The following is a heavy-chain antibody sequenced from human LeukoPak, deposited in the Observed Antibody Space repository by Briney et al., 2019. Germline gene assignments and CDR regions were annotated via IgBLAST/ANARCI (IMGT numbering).Heavy chain of an antibody. V-gene: IGHV1-18*01. Sequence: GASVKVSCKASGYTLTSYGISWVRQAPGQGLEWMGWISAYNGNTNYAQKLQGRVTMTTDTPTSTAYMELRSLRSDDTAVYYCAGKAAAGVWIDYWGQGTLVTVSS. CDR3: AGKAAAGVWIDY. D-gene: IGHD6-13*01. CDR2: ISAYNGNT. J-gene: IGHJ4*02. CDR1: GYTLTSYG.